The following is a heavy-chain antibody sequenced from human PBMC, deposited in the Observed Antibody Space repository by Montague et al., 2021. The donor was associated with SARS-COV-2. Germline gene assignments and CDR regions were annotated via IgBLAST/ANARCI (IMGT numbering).Heavy chain of an antibody. CDR1: GASVASGNFY. CDR3: AGSRSNVPSRPGFDY. D-gene: IGHD6-6*01. J-gene: IGHJ4*02. V-gene: IGHV4-61*01. CDR2: MYYTGHT. Sequence: SETLSLTCTVSGASVASGNFYWSWIRQPPGKGLEWIGYMYYTGHTNYNPSLESRVTMPVDPSKNQLSLTLTSVAAADTAVYYCAGSRSNVPSRPGFDYWGQGALVTVSS.